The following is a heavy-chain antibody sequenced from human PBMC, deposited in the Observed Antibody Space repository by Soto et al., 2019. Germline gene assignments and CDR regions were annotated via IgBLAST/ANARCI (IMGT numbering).Heavy chain of an antibody. Sequence: GGSLRLSCAASGFTFSSHWMHWVRQAPGKGLVWVSRINSDGSGTSYADSVKGRFTISRDNAKNTLYLQMNSLRAEDTALYYCAKDIREYSSGWTYFDYWGHGTLVTVSS. V-gene: IGHV3-74*01. CDR2: INSDGSGT. CDR1: GFTFSSHW. CDR3: AKDIREYSSGWTYFDY. D-gene: IGHD6-19*01. J-gene: IGHJ4*01.